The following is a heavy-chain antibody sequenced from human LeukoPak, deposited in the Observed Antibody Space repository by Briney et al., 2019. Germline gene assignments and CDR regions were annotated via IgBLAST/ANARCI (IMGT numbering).Heavy chain of an antibody. J-gene: IGHJ4*02. Sequence: GGSLRLSCAASGFTFSDYYMSWIRQAPGKGLEWVSYIGRSGTTIHYADSVKGRFTISRDNAKNSLHLQMNSLRAEDTAVYYCARDRYYYDSSGYYYVGYWGQGTLVTVSS. CDR1: GFTFSDYY. V-gene: IGHV3-11*04. CDR3: ARDRYYYDSSGYYYVGY. CDR2: IGRSGTTI. D-gene: IGHD3-22*01.